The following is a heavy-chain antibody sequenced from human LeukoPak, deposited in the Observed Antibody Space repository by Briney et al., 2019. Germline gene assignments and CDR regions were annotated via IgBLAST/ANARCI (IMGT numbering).Heavy chain of an antibody. Sequence: SETLSLTCTVSGGSISSYYWSWIRQPPGKGLEWIGYIYYSGSTNYNPSLKSRVTISVDTSKNQFSLKLSSVTAADTAVYYCARDMVQGGNYFDYWGQGTLVTVSS. CDR3: ARDMVQGGNYFDY. CDR1: GGSISSYY. J-gene: IGHJ4*02. V-gene: IGHV4-59*12. CDR2: IYYSGST. D-gene: IGHD3-10*01.